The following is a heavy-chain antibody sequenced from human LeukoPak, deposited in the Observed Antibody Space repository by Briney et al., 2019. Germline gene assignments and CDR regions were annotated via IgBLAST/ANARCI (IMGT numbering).Heavy chain of an antibody. V-gene: IGHV4-34*01. D-gene: IGHD7-27*01. CDR1: GGSFSGYY. J-gene: IGHJ4*02. CDR2: INHSGST. Sequence: MASETLSLTCAVYGGSFSGYYWSWIRQPPGKGLEWIGEINHSGSTNYNPSLKSRVTISVDTSKNQFSLKLSSVTAADTAVYYCARGGRLGRFDYWGQGTLVTVSS. CDR3: ARGGRLGRFDY.